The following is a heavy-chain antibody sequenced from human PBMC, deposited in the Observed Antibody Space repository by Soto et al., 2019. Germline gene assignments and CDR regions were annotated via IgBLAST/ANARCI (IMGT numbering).Heavy chain of an antibody. J-gene: IGHJ4*02. Sequence: PSEPLSLTCSVAGESMRYYYWSWIRQAPGRGLEWIGHIYNSANTSYNPSLESRVTISEDTSKNQFSLKLTSVNAADTAMYYCARCRPYSIRFSIGAGFDYWGQGVLVTVS. CDR3: ARCRPYSIRFSIGAGFDY. D-gene: IGHD6-13*01. CDR2: IYNSANT. V-gene: IGHV4-59*01. CDR1: GESMRYYY.